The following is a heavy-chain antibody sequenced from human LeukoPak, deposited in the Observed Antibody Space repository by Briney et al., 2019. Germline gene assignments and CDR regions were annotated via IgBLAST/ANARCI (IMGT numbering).Heavy chain of an antibody. Sequence: ASVKVSCKTSGYTFTSYGISWVRQAPGQGLEWMGWISPYNGNTKSAQKVQGRVTMTTDTSTSTAYMDLRSLRSDDTAMYYCARDWNDSDRAYYFDHWGQGTLVTVSS. CDR2: ISPYNGNT. CDR1: GYTFTSYG. D-gene: IGHD1-1*01. V-gene: IGHV1-18*01. J-gene: IGHJ4*02. CDR3: ARDWNDSDRAYYFDH.